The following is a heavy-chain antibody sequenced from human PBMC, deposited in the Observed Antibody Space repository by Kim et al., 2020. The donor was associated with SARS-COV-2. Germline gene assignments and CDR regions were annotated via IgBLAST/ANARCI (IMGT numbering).Heavy chain of an antibody. V-gene: IGHV4-34*01. CDR2: INHSGST. CDR1: GGSFSGYY. J-gene: IGHJ4*01. D-gene: IGHD2-8*02. Sequence: SETLSLTCAVYGGSFSGYYWSWIRQPPGKGLEWIGEINHSGSTNYNPSLKSRVTISVDTSKNQVSLTLSSVTAADTAVYYCARSTGATVAHLALFDYWG. CDR3: ARSTGATVAHLALFDY.